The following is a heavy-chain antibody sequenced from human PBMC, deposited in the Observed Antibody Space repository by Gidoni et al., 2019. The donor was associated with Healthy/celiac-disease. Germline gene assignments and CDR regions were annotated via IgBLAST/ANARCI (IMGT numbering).Heavy chain of an antibody. J-gene: IGHJ6*02. Sequence: QVQLQQWGAGLLKPSETLSLTCAVYGGSFSGYYWSWIRQPPGKGLEWIGEINHSGSTNYNPSLKSRVTISVDTSKNQFSLKLSSVTAADTAVYYCARSSTYYDFWSGYSTRGGLDYYYGMDVWGQGTTVTVSS. CDR2: INHSGST. D-gene: IGHD3-3*01. CDR3: ARSSTYYDFWSGYSTRGGLDYYYGMDV. CDR1: GGSFSGYY. V-gene: IGHV4-34*01.